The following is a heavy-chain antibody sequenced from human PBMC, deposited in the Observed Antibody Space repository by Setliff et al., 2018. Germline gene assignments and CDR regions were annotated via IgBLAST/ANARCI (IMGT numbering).Heavy chain of an antibody. D-gene: IGHD3-3*01. V-gene: IGHV4-4*02. Sequence: SETLSLTCAVSGGSISSSNWWSWVRQPPGKGLEWIGEIYHSGSTNYNPSLKSRVTISVDKSKNQFSLKLSSVTAADTAVYYCARRVDYDFWSGHTDCWGQGTLVTVSS. J-gene: IGHJ4*02. CDR2: IYHSGST. CDR1: GGSISSSNW. CDR3: ARRVDYDFWSGHTDC.